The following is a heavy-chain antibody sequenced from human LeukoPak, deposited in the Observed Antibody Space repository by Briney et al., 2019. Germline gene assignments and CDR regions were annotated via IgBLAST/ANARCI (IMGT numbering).Heavy chain of an antibody. CDR2: IIPIFGTA. D-gene: IGHD2-21*02. CDR1: GGTFSSYA. V-gene: IGHV1-69*13. Sequence: ASVKVSCKASGGTFSSYAISWVRQAPGQGLEWMGGIIPIFGTANYAQKFQGRVTITADESTSTAYMELSGLRSEDTAVYYCARGPYCSGDCYPDYWGQGTLVTVSS. CDR3: ARGPYCSGDCYPDY. J-gene: IGHJ4*02.